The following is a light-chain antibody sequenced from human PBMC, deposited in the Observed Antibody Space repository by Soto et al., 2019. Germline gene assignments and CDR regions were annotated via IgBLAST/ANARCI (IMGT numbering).Light chain of an antibody. J-gene: IGKJ5*01. CDR2: RTF. CDR1: QTIASRY. V-gene: IGKV3-20*01. Sequence: EIVLTQSPGTLSLSPGERATLSCRASQTIASRYLAWYQHQPDQPPRLLIYRTFARAPGTPDRFSGGWSGKDFALTISRLEREDFAVYYWQQYDTSPPTFGQGTRLDIK. CDR3: QQYDTSPPT.